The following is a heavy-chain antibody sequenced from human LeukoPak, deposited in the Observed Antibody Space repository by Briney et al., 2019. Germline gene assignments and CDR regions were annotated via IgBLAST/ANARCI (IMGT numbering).Heavy chain of an antibody. CDR2: VSTDGSIT. Sequence: QPGGSLRLSWAASGFSFSNYWMHWVRQAPGQGLVWVSRVSTDGSITTYADSVKGRFTISRDNAKNTLYLQMNSLRAEDTAIYYCARPGDGFDYWGQGTLVTVSS. V-gene: IGHV3-74*01. D-gene: IGHD3-10*01. J-gene: IGHJ4*02. CDR1: GFSFSNYW. CDR3: ARPGDGFDY.